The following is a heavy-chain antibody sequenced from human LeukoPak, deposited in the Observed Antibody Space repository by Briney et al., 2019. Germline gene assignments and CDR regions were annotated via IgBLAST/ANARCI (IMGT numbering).Heavy chain of an antibody. CDR3: ASGYYDSSGYSPEDAFDI. CDR1: GYTFTSYG. CDR2: ISAYNGNT. D-gene: IGHD3-22*01. Sequence: ASVKVSCKASGYTFTSYGISWVRQAPGQGLEWMGWISAYNGNTNYAQKLQGRVTMTTDTSTSTAYMELRSLRSDDTAVYYCASGYYDSSGYSPEDAFDIWGQGTMVTVSS. V-gene: IGHV1-18*01. J-gene: IGHJ3*02.